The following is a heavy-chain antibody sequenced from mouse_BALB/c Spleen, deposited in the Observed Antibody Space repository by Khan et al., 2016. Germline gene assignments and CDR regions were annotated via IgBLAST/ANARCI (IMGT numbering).Heavy chain of an antibody. CDR2: IYPGDGDT. J-gene: IGHJ2*01. D-gene: IGHD1-1*01. CDR3: ASYYGSSYDYFDY. CDR1: GYTFTSYW. Sequence: QVQLKQSGAELVRPGASVKLSCKASGYTFTSYWMQWVKQRPGQGLEWIGAIYPGDGDTRYTQKFKGKATLTADKSSSTAYMQLSSLASEDSAVYYCASYYGSSYDYFDYWGQGTTLTVSS. V-gene: IGHV1-87*01.